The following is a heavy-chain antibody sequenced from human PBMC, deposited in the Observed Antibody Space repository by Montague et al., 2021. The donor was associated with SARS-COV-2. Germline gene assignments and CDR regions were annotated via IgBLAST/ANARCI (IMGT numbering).Heavy chain of an antibody. J-gene: IGHJ6*03. CDR1: GGSFSTYS. CDR2: IHHGGST. CDR3: ARLGDGVVPSPILGVGPYYSSYYMDV. D-gene: IGHD3-10*01. Sequence: SETLSLTCAVHGGSFSTYSWNWIRQPPGKGLEWIGEIHHGGSTNYNPSLKSRVTISADTSKNQFSLKLTSVAAADTAVYYCARLGDGVVPSPILGVGPYYSSYYMDVWGTGTTVT. V-gene: IGHV4-34*01.